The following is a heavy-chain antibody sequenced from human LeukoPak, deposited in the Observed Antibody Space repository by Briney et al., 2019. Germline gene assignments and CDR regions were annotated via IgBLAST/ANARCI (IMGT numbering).Heavy chain of an antibody. CDR3: AREITMVRGVIHWFDP. J-gene: IGHJ5*02. V-gene: IGHV4-59*01. CDR2: IYYSGST. D-gene: IGHD3-10*01. Sequence: SETLSPTCTASGGSISSYYWSWIRQPPGKELEWIGYIYYSGSTNYNPSLKSRVTISVDTSKNQFSLKLSSVTAADTAVYYCAREITMVRGVIHWFDPWGQGTLVTVSS. CDR1: GGSISSYY.